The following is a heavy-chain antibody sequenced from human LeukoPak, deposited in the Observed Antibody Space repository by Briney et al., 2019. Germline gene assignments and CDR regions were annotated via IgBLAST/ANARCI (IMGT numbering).Heavy chain of an antibody. CDR3: AREPLAVAGTLDY. CDR1: GFTFSSYA. D-gene: IGHD6-19*01. J-gene: IGHJ4*02. V-gene: IGHV3-30*04. CDR2: ISYDGSNK. Sequence: PGRSLRLSCAASGFTFSSYAMHWVRQAPGKGLEWVAVISYDGSNKYYADSVKGRFTISRDNSKNTLYLQMNSLRAEDTAVYYCAREPLAVAGTLDYWGQGTLVTVSS.